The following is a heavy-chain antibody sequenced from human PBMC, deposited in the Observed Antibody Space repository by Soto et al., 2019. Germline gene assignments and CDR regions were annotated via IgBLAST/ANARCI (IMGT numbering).Heavy chain of an antibody. CDR1: GYTFTSYD. J-gene: IGHJ6*02. CDR2: MNPNSGNT. CDR3: ATAPLPDYDFWSGHYYYYGMDV. Sequence: ASVKVSCKASGYTFTSYDINWVRQATGQGLEWMGWMNPNSGNTGYAQKFQGRVTMTRNTSISTAYMELSSLRSEDTAVYYCATAPLPDYDFWSGHYYYYGMDVWGHGTTVTVSS. D-gene: IGHD3-3*01. V-gene: IGHV1-8*01.